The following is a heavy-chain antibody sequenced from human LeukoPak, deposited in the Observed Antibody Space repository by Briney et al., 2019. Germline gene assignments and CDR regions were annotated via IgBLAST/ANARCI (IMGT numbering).Heavy chain of an antibody. Sequence: PGGSLRLSCAASGFTFSTYNMNWVRQAPGKGLEWVSSITSGGTYTYYADSVKGRFTTSRDSAKNSLSLQLSSLRAEDTAVYYCARGHYDILTASYKWTPDYWGQGILVTVSS. CDR3: ARGHYDILTASYKWTPDY. CDR1: GFTFSTYN. CDR2: ITSGGTYT. J-gene: IGHJ4*02. V-gene: IGHV3-21*06. D-gene: IGHD3-9*01.